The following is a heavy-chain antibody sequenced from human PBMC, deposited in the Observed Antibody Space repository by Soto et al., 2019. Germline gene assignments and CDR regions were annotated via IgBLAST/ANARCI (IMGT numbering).Heavy chain of an antibody. J-gene: IGHJ6*02. V-gene: IGHV3-48*02. CDR3: ARRITMVRGPYYYYGMDV. D-gene: IGHD3-10*01. Sequence: PGGSLRLSCAGSGFTFSSHAMTWVRQAPGKGLEWVSFISSTSSTKDYADSVKGRFTISRDNAKNSVYLQMDSLRDGDTAVYYCARRITMVRGPYYYYGMDVWGQGTTVTVYS. CDR1: GFTFSSHA. CDR2: ISSTSSTK.